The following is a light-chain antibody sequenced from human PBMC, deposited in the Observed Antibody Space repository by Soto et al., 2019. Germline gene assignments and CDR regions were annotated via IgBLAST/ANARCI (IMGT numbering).Light chain of an antibody. CDR3: AAWDDNLSGVV. V-gene: IGLV1-44*01. CDR1: SSNIGNSP. J-gene: IGLJ3*02. Sequence: QLVLTQPPSASGTPGQRVTISCSGSSSNIGNSPVSWYQQLPGTAPKLLIYHNNQRPSGVPDRLSGSKSGTSASLAISGLQSEDEADYYCAAWDDNLSGVVFGGGTKVTVL. CDR2: HNN.